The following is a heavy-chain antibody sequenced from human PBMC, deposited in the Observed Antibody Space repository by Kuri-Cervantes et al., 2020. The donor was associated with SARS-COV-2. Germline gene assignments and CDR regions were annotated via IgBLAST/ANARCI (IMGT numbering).Heavy chain of an antibody. J-gene: IGHJ3*02. CDR1: GFTFSSYA. CDR2: ISGSGGST. V-gene: IGHV3-23*01. D-gene: IGHD6-19*01. CDR3: VKDLGSGWYRGDAFDI. Sequence: GGSLRLSCAASGFTFSSYAMSWVRQAPGKGLEWVSAISGSGGSTYYADSVKGRFTISRDNPKNTLYLQMSSLRAEDTAVYYCVKDLGSGWYRGDAFDIWGQGTMVTVSS.